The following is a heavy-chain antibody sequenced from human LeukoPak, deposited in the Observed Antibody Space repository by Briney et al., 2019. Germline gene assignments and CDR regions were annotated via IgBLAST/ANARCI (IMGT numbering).Heavy chain of an antibody. CDR3: ASGSSWYVPFDY. V-gene: IGHV1-24*01. CDR2: FDPEDGET. J-gene: IGHJ4*02. Sequence: RASVTVSCKVSGYTLTELSMHWVRQAPGKGLEWMGGFDPEDGETIYAQKFQGRVTMTEDTSTDTACMELSSLRSEDTAVYYCASGSSWYVPFDYWGQGTLVTVSS. CDR1: GYTLTELS. D-gene: IGHD6-13*01.